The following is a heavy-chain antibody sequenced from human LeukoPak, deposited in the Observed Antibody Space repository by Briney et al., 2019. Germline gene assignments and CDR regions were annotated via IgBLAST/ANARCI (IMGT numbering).Heavy chain of an antibody. Sequence: SETLSLTCTVSGGSISSYYWSWIRQPPGKGLEWIGYIYYSGSTYYNPSLKSRVTISVDTSKNQFSLKLSSVTAADTAVYYCARGGFGGVIVIFPDAFDIWGQGTMVTVSS. D-gene: IGHD3-16*02. V-gene: IGHV4-59*12. CDR1: GGSISSYY. J-gene: IGHJ3*02. CDR2: IYYSGST. CDR3: ARGGFGGVIVIFPDAFDI.